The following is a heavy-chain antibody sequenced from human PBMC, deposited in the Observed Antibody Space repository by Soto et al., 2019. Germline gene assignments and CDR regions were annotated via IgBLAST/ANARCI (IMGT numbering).Heavy chain of an antibody. Sequence: SETLSLTCAVYGGSFSGYYWSWIRQPPGKGLEWIGEINHSGSTNYNPSLKSRVTISVDTSKNQFSLKLSSVTAADTAVYYCARGRELPYYYVSIVYYRRGVFQLWGQGTLVSVFS. J-gene: IGHJ1*01. CDR2: INHSGST. CDR1: GGSFSGYY. D-gene: IGHD3-22*01. CDR3: ARGRELPYYYVSIVYYRRGVFQL. V-gene: IGHV4-34*01.